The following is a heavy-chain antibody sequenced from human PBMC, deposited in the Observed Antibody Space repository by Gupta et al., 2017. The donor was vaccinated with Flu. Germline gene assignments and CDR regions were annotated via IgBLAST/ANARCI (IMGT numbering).Heavy chain of an antibody. Sequence: VRQAPGQGLEWMGWIAVYNGDTKYAQKFQDRVTMTIDTYTDTGYMELRSLRSDDTAVYCCARVLVYYYYYMDVWGKGTTVTVSS. J-gene: IGHJ6*03. CDR3: ARVLVYYYYYMDV. V-gene: IGHV1-18*01. CDR2: IAVYNGDT.